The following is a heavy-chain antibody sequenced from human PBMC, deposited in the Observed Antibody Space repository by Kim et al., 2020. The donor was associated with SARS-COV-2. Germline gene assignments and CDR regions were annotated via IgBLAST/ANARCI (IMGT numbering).Heavy chain of an antibody. CDR3: AGTYYYDSSGYYPFDY. CDR1: GNIFSSYW. J-gene: IGHJ4*01. Sequence: GESLKISCKGSGNIFSSYWIGWVRQMPGKGLEWMGIIYPGDSHTRYSPSFQGQVTISADKSISTAYLQWSSLKASDTAMYFCAGTYYYDSSGYYPFDYWG. D-gene: IGHD3-22*01. V-gene: IGHV5-51*01. CDR2: IYPGDSHT.